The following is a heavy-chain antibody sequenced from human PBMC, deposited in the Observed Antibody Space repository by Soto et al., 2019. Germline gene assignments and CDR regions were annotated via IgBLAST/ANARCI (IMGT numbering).Heavy chain of an antibody. J-gene: IGHJ3*01. CDR3: AKAGGVRVLDAFDV. D-gene: IGHD2-8*01. Sequence: PGGSLRLSCAASGFTFSNYAMSWVRQAPGKGLEWVAAVRDSGGGTYFAESVKGRFTISRDNSKNTLYLQMNSLRAEDTALYYCAKAGGVRVLDAFDVWGQGTMVTVSS. CDR2: VRDSGGGT. V-gene: IGHV3-23*01. CDR1: GFTFSNYA.